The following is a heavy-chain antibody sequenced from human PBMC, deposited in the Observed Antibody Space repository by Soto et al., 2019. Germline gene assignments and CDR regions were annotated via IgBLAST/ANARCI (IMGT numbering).Heavy chain of an antibody. D-gene: IGHD2-2*02. J-gene: IGHJ6*02. CDR1: GFTFSSYA. CDR3: AKDIRDVYCSSTSCYNYYYGMDV. V-gene: IGHV3-23*01. CDR2: ISGSGGST. Sequence: PGGSLRLSCAASGFTFSSYAISWVRQAPGKGLEWVSAISGSGGSTYYADSVKGRFTISRDNSKNTLYLQMNSLRAEDTAVYYCAKDIRDVYCSSTSCYNYYYGMDVWGQGTTVTVSS.